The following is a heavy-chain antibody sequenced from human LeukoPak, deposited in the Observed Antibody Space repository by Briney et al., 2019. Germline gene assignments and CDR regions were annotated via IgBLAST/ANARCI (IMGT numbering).Heavy chain of an antibody. J-gene: IGHJ4*02. V-gene: IGHV1-18*04. D-gene: IGHD6-13*01. CDR1: GYTFTSYG. Sequence: ASVKVSCKASGYTFTSYGISWVRQAPGQGLEWMGWISAYNGKTNYAQKFQGRVTITTDKSTSTAYMEVRGLRSDERAVYDCARGAAAGTSVDYWGQGTLVTVSS. CDR2: ISAYNGKT. CDR3: ARGAAAGTSVDY.